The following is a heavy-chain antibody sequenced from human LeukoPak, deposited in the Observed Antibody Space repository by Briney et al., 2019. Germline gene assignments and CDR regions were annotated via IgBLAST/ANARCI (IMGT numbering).Heavy chain of an antibody. D-gene: IGHD6-19*01. V-gene: IGHV3-21*01. CDR2: INSRSNYI. CDR3: ARDWGPIAVAATSAFDI. J-gene: IGHJ3*02. CDR1: GFTFSTYS. Sequence: KPGGSLRLSCAASGFTFSTYSMNWVRQAPGKGLEWVSSINSRSNYIYYADSVKGRFTISRDNAKNSLYLQMNSLRAEDTAVYYCARDWGPIAVAATSAFDIWGQGTMVTVSS.